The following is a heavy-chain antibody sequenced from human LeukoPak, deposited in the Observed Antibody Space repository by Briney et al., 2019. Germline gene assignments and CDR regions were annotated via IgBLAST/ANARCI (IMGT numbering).Heavy chain of an antibody. D-gene: IGHD2-21*01. CDR2: IIPIFGTA. V-gene: IGHV1-69*01. Sequence: SVKVSCKASGGTFSSYAISWVRQAPGQGLEWMGGIIPIFGTANYAQKFQGRVTITADESTSTAYMELSSLRSEDTAVYYCAREAYCGGDCYSNYWGQGTLVTVSS. J-gene: IGHJ4*02. CDR3: AREAYCGGDCYSNY. CDR1: GGTFSSYA.